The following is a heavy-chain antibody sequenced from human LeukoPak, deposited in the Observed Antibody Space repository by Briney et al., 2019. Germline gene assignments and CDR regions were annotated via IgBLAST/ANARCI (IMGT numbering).Heavy chain of an antibody. D-gene: IGHD2-2*01. Sequence: GGSLRLSCAASGLTFSSYAMSWVRQGPEKGLEWVAAVSGSGENTYYADSVKGRFTISRDNSRNTLYLQMNSLRAEDTAVYYCAKHDNPPRVAREDCSSTSCPYYYYYMDVWGKGTTVTVSS. CDR2: VSGSGENT. V-gene: IGHV3-23*01. CDR3: AKHDNPPRVAREDCSSTSCPYYYYYMDV. J-gene: IGHJ6*03. CDR1: GLTFSSYA.